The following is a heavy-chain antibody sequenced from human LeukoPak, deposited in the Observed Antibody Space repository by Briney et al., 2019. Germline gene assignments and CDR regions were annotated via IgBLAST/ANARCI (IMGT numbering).Heavy chain of an antibody. CDR1: GFTVSSNY. J-gene: IGHJ4*02. D-gene: IGHD6-19*01. V-gene: IGHV3-53*01. CDR3: ARAREKSSGFDY. Sequence: GGSLRLSRAASGFTVSSNYMNWVRQAPGKGLEWVSVIYSGGSTYYADSVKGRFTISRDISKNTLYLQMTSLRAEDTAVYYCARAREKSSGFDYWGQGTLVTVSS. CDR2: IYSGGST.